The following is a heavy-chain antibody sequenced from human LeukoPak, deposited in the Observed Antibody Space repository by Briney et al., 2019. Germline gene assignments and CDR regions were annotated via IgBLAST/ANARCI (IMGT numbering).Heavy chain of an antibody. CDR2: IYSGGPT. J-gene: IGHJ4*02. V-gene: IGHV3-53*01. CDR3: VRSLDY. CDR1: GFTVSLYY. Sequence: QTGGSLRLSCAASGFTVSLYYMTWVRQAPGKGLEWVSVIYSGGPTYYADSVKGRFTISRDNSKNTVYLQMNSLRVEDTALYYCVRSLDYWGQGTLVTVSS.